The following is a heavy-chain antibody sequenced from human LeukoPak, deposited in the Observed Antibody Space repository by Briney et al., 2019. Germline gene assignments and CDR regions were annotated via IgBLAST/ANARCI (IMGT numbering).Heavy chain of an antibody. D-gene: IGHD3-9*01. CDR3: ARDLVSLRYFDWLSYDY. CDR2: INPNSGGT. V-gene: IGHV1-2*02. CDR1: GYTFTGYY. Sequence: ASVKVSCKASGYTFTGYYMHWVRQAPGQGLEWMGWINPNSGGTNYAQEFQGRVTMTRDTSISTAYMELSRLRSDDTAVYYCARDLVSLRYFDWLSYDYWGQGTLVTVSS. J-gene: IGHJ4*02.